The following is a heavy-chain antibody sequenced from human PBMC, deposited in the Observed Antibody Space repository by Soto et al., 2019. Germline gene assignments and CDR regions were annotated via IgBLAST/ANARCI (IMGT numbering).Heavy chain of an antibody. CDR3: ALYARAGY. Sequence: GGSLRLSCAASGFTFTNSWMSWVRQAPGKGLEWVASIKEDGSEKYYVDSVKGRFTISRDNAKNSVHLQMNSLRAEDTAVFYCALYARAGYWGQGTLVTVSS. CDR2: IKEDGSEK. D-gene: IGHD2-8*01. V-gene: IGHV3-7*01. CDR1: GFTFTNSW. J-gene: IGHJ4*02.